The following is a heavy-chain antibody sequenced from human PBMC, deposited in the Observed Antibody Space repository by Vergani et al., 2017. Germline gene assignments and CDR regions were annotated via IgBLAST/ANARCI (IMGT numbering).Heavy chain of an antibody. CDR2: ISSSSSYI. V-gene: IGHV3-21*01. J-gene: IGHJ4*02. CDR3: ARGRVPGIAAAGTLEFDY. CDR1: GFTFSSYG. Sequence: VQLVESGGGVVQPGRSLRLSCAASGFTFSSYGMHWVRQAPGKGLEWVSSISSSSSYIYYADSVKGRFTISRDNAKNSLYLQMNSLRAEDTAVYYCARGRVPGIAAAGTLEFDYWGQGTLVTVSS. D-gene: IGHD6-13*01.